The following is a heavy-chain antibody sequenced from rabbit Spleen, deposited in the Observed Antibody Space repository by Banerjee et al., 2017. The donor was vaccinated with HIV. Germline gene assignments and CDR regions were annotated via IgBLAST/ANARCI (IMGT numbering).Heavy chain of an antibody. V-gene: IGHV1S43*01. CDR3: ATNAAVISWNFGW. Sequence: QSLEESGGDLVKPGASLTLTCTASGFSFSSSYYMCWVRQAPEKGLEWIACIYNGDGATWYANWVNGRFTISRSTSLNTVDLKLTNLTAADTATYFCATNAAVISWNFGWWGQGTLVTVS. CDR2: IYNGDGAT. D-gene: IGHD8-1*01. CDR1: GFSFSSSYY. J-gene: IGHJ4*01.